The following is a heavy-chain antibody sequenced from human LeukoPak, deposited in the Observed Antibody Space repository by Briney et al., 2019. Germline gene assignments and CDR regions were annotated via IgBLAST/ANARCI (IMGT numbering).Heavy chain of an antibody. CDR2: IYHSGST. J-gene: IGHJ3*02. CDR1: GGSISSGGYY. V-gene: IGHV4-30-2*02. CDR3: ARLGYYDFWSGVHAFDI. Sequence: PSETLSLTCTVSGGSISSGGYYWSWIRQPPGKGLEWIGYIYHSGSTYYNPSLKSRVTISVDRSKNQFSLKLSSVTAADTAMYYCARLGYYDFWSGVHAFDIWGQGTMVTVSS. D-gene: IGHD3-3*01.